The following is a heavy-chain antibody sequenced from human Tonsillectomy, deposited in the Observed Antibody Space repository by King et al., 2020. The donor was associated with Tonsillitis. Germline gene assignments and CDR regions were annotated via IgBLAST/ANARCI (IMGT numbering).Heavy chain of an antibody. CDR1: GGSISRDY. J-gene: IGHJ2*01. D-gene: IGHD2-2*03. V-gene: IGHV4-59*01. CDR2: IYYSGST. Sequence: VQLQESGPGLVKPSETLSLTCTVSGGSISRDYWSWIRQPPGKGLEWIGYIYYSGSTNSNPSLKSRVTISVDTSKNQFSLQLSSVTAADTAVYYCARVPGYCISTSCSPGKWFFDLWGRGTLVTVSS. CDR3: ARVPGYCISTSCSPGKWFFDL.